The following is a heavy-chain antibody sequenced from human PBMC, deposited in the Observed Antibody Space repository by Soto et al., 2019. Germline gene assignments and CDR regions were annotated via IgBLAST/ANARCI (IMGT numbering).Heavy chain of an antibody. V-gene: IGHV4-30-4*01. CDR3: ARDPIFYYASSGYGGSYFDY. CDR1: GASVTSVDYY. D-gene: IGHD3-22*01. CDR2: IYHSGST. J-gene: IGHJ4*02. Sequence: PSETLSLTCAVSGASVTSVDYYWSWIRQPPGKGLEWIGYIYHSGSTYYNPSLKSRVSISIDTSQNQFSLKLTSLTAADTAVYYCARDPIFYYASSGYGGSYFDYWGQGSRVTVSS.